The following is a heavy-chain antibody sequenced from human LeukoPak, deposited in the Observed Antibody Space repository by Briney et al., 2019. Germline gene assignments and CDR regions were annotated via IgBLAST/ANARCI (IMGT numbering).Heavy chain of an antibody. CDR1: GGTFSSYA. CDR2: IIPILGIA. Sequence: ASVKVSCKASGGTFSSYAISWVRQAPGQGLEWMGRIIPILGIANYARKFQGRVTITADKSTSTAYMELSSLRSEDTAVYYCARGSPDSSGYYYYYYYGMDVWGQGTTVTVSS. D-gene: IGHD3-22*01. J-gene: IGHJ6*02. CDR3: ARGSPDSSGYYYYYYYGMDV. V-gene: IGHV1-69*04.